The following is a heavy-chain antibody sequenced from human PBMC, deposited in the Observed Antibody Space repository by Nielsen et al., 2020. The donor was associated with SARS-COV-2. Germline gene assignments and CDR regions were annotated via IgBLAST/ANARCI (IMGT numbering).Heavy chain of an antibody. CDR2: IDPSDSYT. CDR3: ALWFGELLPGMDV. Sequence: GESLKISCKGSGYSFTSYWISWVRQKPGKGLEWMGRIDPSDSYTNYSPSFQGHVTISADKSISTAYLQWSSLKASDTAMYYCALWFGELLPGMDVWGQGTTVTVSS. CDR1: GYSFTSYW. V-gene: IGHV5-10-1*01. J-gene: IGHJ6*02. D-gene: IGHD3-10*01.